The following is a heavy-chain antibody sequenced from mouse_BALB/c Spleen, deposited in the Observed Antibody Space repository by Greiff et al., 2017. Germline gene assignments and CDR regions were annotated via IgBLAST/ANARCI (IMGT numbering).Heavy chain of an antibody. CDR2: IYPGGGYT. D-gene: IGHD2-1*01. V-gene: IGHV1-63*02. J-gene: IGHJ2*01. CDR1: GYTFTNYW. CDR3: ARNGNYP. Sequence: QVQLKESGAELVRPGTSVKISCTASGYTFTNYWLGRVKQRPGHGLEWIGDIYPGGGYTNYNEKFKGKATLNADTSSSTAYMQLSSLTSEDSAVYFCARNGNYPWGRGTTRTVTS.